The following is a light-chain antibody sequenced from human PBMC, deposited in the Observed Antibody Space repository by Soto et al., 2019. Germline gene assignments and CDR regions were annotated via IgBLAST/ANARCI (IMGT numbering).Light chain of an antibody. CDR3: KAVQQIPA. CDR1: QSLLYGNGHNY. Sequence: EIVLTQSPLSLPVTPGEPASISCRSSQSLLYGNGHNYLDWYLQKPGQSPQLLIYLGSNRASGVTDRFSGNGSGTDFTLKISRVEAEDVGVYYCKAVQQIPAFGQGTRLEIK. V-gene: IGKV2-28*01. CDR2: LGS. J-gene: IGKJ5*01.